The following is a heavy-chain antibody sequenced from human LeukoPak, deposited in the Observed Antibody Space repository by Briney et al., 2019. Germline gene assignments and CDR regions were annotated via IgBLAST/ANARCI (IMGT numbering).Heavy chain of an antibody. Sequence: GGSLRLSCAASGFTFSIYRMNWVRQAPGEGLEWVSSISSSGSFIYYADSVKGRFTISRDNARNSLFLQMNSLRAEDTAVYYCARDLRYCSSASCSENGAFDIWGQGTMVTVSS. CDR3: ARDLRYCSSASCSENGAFDI. CDR2: ISSSGSFI. V-gene: IGHV3-21*01. J-gene: IGHJ3*02. CDR1: GFTFSIYR. D-gene: IGHD2-2*01.